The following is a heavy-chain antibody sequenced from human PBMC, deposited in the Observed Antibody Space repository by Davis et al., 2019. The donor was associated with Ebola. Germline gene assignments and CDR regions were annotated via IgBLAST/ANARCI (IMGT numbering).Heavy chain of an antibody. Sequence: AASVKVSCKASGGTFSSYAISWVRQAPGQGLEWMGWISAYNGNTNYAQKLQGRVTMTTDTSTSTAYMELSSLRSEDTAVYYCAREATVVTPDYFDYWGQGTLVTVSS. CDR3: AREATVVTPDYFDY. CDR2: ISAYNGNT. J-gene: IGHJ4*02. V-gene: IGHV1-18*01. D-gene: IGHD4-23*01. CDR1: GGTFSSYA.